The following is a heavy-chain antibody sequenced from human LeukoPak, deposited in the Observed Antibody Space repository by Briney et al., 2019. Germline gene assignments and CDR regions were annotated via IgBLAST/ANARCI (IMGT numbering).Heavy chain of an antibody. CDR3: ARGGGSYHLDY. V-gene: IGHV3-21*01. CDR1: GFTFSSYW. J-gene: IGHJ4*02. CDR2: ISSSSSYI. D-gene: IGHD1-26*01. Sequence: GGSLRLSCAASGFTFSSYWMNWARQAPGKGLEWVSSISSSSSYIYYADSVKGRFTISRDNAKNSLYLQMNSLRAEDTAVYYCARGGGSYHLDYWGQGTLVTVSS.